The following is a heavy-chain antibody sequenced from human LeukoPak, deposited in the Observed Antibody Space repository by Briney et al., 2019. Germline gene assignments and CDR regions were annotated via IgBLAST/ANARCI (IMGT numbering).Heavy chain of an antibody. Sequence: KPSQTLCFTCAGTAGSISSYYWSWIRQPPGKGLEWMGCIYYRGSTNSTHAHKSRGTISVDTDKTQFSLNLSSVTAAATAVSYCARHMGSGWRYHFDSWGQGTLVTVSS. J-gene: IGHJ4*02. CDR1: AGSISSYY. CDR3: ARHMGSGWRYHFDS. D-gene: IGHD6-19*01. CDR2: IYYRGST. V-gene: IGHV4-59*08.